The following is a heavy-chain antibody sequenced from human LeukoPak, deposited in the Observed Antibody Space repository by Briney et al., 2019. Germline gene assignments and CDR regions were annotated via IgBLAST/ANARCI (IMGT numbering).Heavy chain of an antibody. V-gene: IGHV4-39*07. CDR2: IYYSGNT. CDR3: ARDLVTVTKGFDI. Sequence: SETLSLTCTVSGGSISSSGSYWGWIRQPPGKGLEWIGSIYYSGNTYNPSLKSRVTISIDTSKNQFSLKLRSVTAADTAVYYCARDLVTVTKGFDIWGQGTMVSVSS. CDR1: GGSISSSGSY. J-gene: IGHJ3*02. D-gene: IGHD4-17*01.